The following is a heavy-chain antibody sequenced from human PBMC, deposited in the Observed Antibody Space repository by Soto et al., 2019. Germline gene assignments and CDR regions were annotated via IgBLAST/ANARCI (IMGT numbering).Heavy chain of an antibody. D-gene: IGHD3-22*01. CDR1: GGSISSGDYC. CDR2: YYYSGST. CDR3: AREVGITMSRQAFDI. J-gene: IGHJ3*02. V-gene: IGHV4-30-4*01. Sequence: QVQLQESGPGLVKPSQTLSLTCTVSGGSISSGDYCWCWLRQPPGKGLEWIGYYYYSGSTYYNPSLKGRVTISVDTSKNQFALKVSSVPAADAGVYYCAREVGITMSRQAFDIWGQGTMVTVSS.